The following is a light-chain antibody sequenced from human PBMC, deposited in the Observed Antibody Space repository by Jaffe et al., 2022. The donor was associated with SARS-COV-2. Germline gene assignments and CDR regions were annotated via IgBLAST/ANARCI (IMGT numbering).Light chain of an antibody. CDR3: QQYYGAPWT. Sequence: DIVMTQSPDSLAVSLGERATINCKSSQSVLHSSNNKNYLAWYQQKPGQPPNLLIYWASTRESGVPDRFSGSGSGTDFTLTIGSLQAEDVAIYYCQQYYGAPWTFGQGTKVEIK. CDR1: QSVLHSSNNKNY. CDR2: WAS. J-gene: IGKJ1*01. V-gene: IGKV4-1*01.